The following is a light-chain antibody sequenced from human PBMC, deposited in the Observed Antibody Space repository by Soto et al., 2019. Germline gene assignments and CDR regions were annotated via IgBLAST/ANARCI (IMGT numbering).Light chain of an antibody. CDR3: QQYGSSPRA. Sequence: EIVLTQSPGTLSLSPGERATLSCRASQSVSSNYLAWYQQKPGQAPRLLIYGASSRATGIPDRFIGSGSGTDFTLTISRLEPEDFAVYYCQQYGSSPRAFGPGTKVDIK. CDR2: GAS. CDR1: QSVSSNY. J-gene: IGKJ3*01. V-gene: IGKV3-20*01.